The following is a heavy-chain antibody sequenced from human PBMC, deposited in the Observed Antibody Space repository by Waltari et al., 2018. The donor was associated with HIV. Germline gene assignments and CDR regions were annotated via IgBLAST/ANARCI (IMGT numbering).Heavy chain of an antibody. CDR3: ARDRHYDILTGSYFDY. Sequence: EVQLVESGGGLVQPGGSLRLSCAAPGFTLSSYWMSWVSQAPGKGLEWVANIKQDGSEKYYVDSVKGRFTISRDNAKNSLYLQMNSLRAEDTAVYYCARDRHYDILTGSYFDYWGQGTLVTVSS. CDR1: GFTLSSYW. J-gene: IGHJ4*02. D-gene: IGHD3-9*01. CDR2: IKQDGSEK. V-gene: IGHV3-7*01.